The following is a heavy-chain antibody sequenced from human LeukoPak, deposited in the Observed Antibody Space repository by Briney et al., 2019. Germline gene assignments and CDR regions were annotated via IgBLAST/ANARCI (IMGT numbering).Heavy chain of an antibody. Sequence: PSETLSLTCTVSGGSISSGSYYWSWVRQPAGKGLEWIGRIYTSGSTNYNPSLKSRVTISVDTTKNQFSLKLSSVTAADTAVYYCAGLYYDSINFSDAFDIWGQGTMVTVSS. CDR2: IYTSGST. V-gene: IGHV4-61*02. J-gene: IGHJ3*02. CDR3: AGLYYDSINFSDAFDI. D-gene: IGHD3-22*01. CDR1: GGSISSGSYY.